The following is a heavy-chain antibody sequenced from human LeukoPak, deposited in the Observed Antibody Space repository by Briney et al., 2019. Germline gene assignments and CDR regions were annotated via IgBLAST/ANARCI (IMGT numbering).Heavy chain of an antibody. CDR3: TRGGYGSSPPDY. CDR2: IRSKAYGGTT. CDR1: RFTFGDYA. V-gene: IGHV3-49*03. J-gene: IGHJ4*02. Sequence: SLRLSSTASRFTFGDYAMSWFRQAPGKGLEWGGFIRSKAYGGTTEYAASVKGRFTIARNDSKTIAYLQMNSLKTEDTAVYYCTRGGYGSSPPDYWGQGTLVTVSS. D-gene: IGHD6-13*01.